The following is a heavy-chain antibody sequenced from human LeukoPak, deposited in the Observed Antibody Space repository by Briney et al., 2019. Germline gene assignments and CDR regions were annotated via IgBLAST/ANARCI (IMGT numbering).Heavy chain of an antibody. J-gene: IGHJ4*02. V-gene: IGHV3-74*01. CDR3: AKDLDYDFWSGPQFDY. CDR1: GFTFSSYW. D-gene: IGHD3-3*01. CDR2: VNNDGSSA. Sequence: PGGSLRLSCAASGFTFSSYWMHWVRQAPGKGLVWVSHVNNDGSSATYADSVKGRFTISRDNSKNTLYLQMNSLRAEDTAVYYCAKDLDYDFWSGPQFDYWGQGTLVTVSS.